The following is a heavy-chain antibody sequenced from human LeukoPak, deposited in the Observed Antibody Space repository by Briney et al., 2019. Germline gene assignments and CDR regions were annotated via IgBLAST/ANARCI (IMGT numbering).Heavy chain of an antibody. V-gene: IGHV4-61*02. D-gene: IGHD4-17*01. Sequence: SETLSLTCTVSGGSISSGSYYLNWVRQPAGKGLEWIGRINSRGMTNYKSSLKSRVTISVDKSKNQFSLKLSSVTAADTAVYYCARAYGDYDQPDAFDIWGQGTMVTVSS. CDR2: INSRGMT. CDR1: GGSISSGSYY. CDR3: ARAYGDYDQPDAFDI. J-gene: IGHJ3*02.